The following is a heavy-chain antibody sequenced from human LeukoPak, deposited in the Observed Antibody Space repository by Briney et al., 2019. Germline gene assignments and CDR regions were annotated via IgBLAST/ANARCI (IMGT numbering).Heavy chain of an antibody. CDR3: ANCGGNVVDY. Sequence: GVSLRLSCAASGFTLSSNYMSWVRQAPAKGLELVSAVSGRGGGTYYADSVKGRYPIYRDNSKNTLHLQLRSLRPADTAVYYCANCGGNVVDYWGQGTLVPVSS. V-gene: IGHV3-23*01. CDR1: GFTLSSNY. D-gene: IGHD4-23*01. CDR2: VSGRGGGT. J-gene: IGHJ4*02.